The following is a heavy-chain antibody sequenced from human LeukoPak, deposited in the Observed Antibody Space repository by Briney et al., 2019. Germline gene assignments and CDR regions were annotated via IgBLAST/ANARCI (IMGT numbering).Heavy chain of an antibody. CDR2: IYYSGST. J-gene: IGHJ3*02. D-gene: IGHD3-16*01. V-gene: IGHV4-30-4*01. CDR3: ALEGEGVFDI. CDR1: GGSISTSDYL. Sequence: SHTLSLTCTVSGGSISTSDYLWTWIRQPPGKGLEWIGYIYYSGSTYYNPSLKSQLMISIDTSKNQCSLKLNSVTAADTAVYYCALEGEGVFDIWGQGTMVTVFS.